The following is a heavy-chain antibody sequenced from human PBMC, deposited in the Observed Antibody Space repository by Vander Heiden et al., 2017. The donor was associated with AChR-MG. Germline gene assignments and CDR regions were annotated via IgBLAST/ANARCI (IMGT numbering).Heavy chain of an antibody. Sequence: EVQLVEAGGGLVQSVGFVRLFCAASGFTLSTYAVKWVRQVTGKGLEWVSAIGTSGDTHYPDSVKGRFTISRKNAKNTLYLQMNSLTAGDTAVYYCARKVYRSGFDSWGQGTLVTVSS. CDR3: ARKVYRSGFDS. CDR2: IGTSGDT. CDR1: GFTLSTYA. D-gene: IGHD3-10*01. V-gene: IGHV3-13*01. J-gene: IGHJ4*02.